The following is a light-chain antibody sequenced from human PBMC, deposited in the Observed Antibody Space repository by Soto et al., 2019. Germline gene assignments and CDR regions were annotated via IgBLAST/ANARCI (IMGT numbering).Light chain of an antibody. CDR2: EVN. J-gene: IGLJ1*01. V-gene: IGLV2-14*01. Sequence: QSVLTQPASVSGSPGQSITISCTGANSDIGDWNYVSWYQQSPGKAPKLIIYEVNYRPSGVSYRFSGSKSGNTASLTISGRQAEDEADDYCSSFSGDTTLFVFGGGTKVTVL. CDR1: NSDIGDWNY. CDR3: SSFSGDTTLFV.